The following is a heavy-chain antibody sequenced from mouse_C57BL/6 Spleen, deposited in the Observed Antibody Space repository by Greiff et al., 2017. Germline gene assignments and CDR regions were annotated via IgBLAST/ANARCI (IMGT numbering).Heavy chain of an antibody. Sequence: QVQLQQPGAELVMPGASVTLSCKASGYTFTSYWMHWVKQRPGQGLEWIGEIDPSDSYTNYNQKFKGKSTLTVDKSSSTAYMQLSSLTSEDSAVYYCARVDYGYDGGAWFAYWGQGTLVTVSA. CDR1: GYTFTSYW. CDR3: ARVDYGYDGGAWFAY. V-gene: IGHV1-69*01. J-gene: IGHJ3*01. CDR2: IDPSDSYT. D-gene: IGHD2-2*01.